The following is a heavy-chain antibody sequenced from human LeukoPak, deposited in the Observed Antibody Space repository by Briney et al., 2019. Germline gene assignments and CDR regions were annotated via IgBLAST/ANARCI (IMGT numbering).Heavy chain of an antibody. CDR3: AGDGDGFDP. Sequence: GGTLRLSCAGSGFPFSIYGMNWVRQAPGKGLEWVAFIRYDGSNEYYADSVKGRFTISRDNSRNTLYLQMNSLRAEDTAVYYCAGDGDGFDPWGQGTLVTVSS. CDR1: GFPFSIYG. CDR2: IRYDGSNE. V-gene: IGHV3-30*02. J-gene: IGHJ5*02. D-gene: IGHD2-21*01.